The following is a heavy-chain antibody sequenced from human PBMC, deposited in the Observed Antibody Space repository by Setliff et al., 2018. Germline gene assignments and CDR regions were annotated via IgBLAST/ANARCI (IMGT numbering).Heavy chain of an antibody. CDR3: ARDGKQYYYDSTGYYRNWFDP. D-gene: IGHD3-22*01. V-gene: IGHV3-30-3*01. J-gene: IGHJ5*02. Sequence: GGSLRLSCAASGFMFGSYAMHWVRQAPGRGPEWLAVISYDGSHDHYADSVRGRFTISRDNSNNTLYMQMSSLRAEDTAIYSCARDGKQYYYDSTGYYRNWFDPWGQGTLVTVSS. CDR1: GFMFGSYA. CDR2: ISYDGSHD.